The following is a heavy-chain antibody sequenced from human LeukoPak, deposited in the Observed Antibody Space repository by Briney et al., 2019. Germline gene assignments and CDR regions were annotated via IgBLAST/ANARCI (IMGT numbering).Heavy chain of an antibody. D-gene: IGHD3-10*01. V-gene: IGHV5-51*01. CDR3: ARLINYYGSGSYVDY. CDR2: IYPGDSDT. J-gene: IGHJ4*02. CDR1: GYSFTSYW. Sequence: GESLKISCKGSGYSFTSYWIGWVRQMPGKGLEWMGIIYPGDSDTRYSPSFQGQVTISADKSISTAYLQWSSLKASDTALYYCARLINYYGSGSYVDYWGQGTLVTVSS.